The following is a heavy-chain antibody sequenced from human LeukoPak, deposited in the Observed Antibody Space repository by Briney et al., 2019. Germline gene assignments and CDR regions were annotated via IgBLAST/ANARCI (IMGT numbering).Heavy chain of an antibody. CDR3: ASFYGSGTPPPFDY. CDR1: GFTFSSYA. D-gene: IGHD3-10*01. V-gene: IGHV3-30-3*01. J-gene: IGHJ4*02. CDR2: ISYDGSNK. Sequence: PGGSLRLSCAASGFTFSSYAMHWVRQAPGKGLEWVAVISYDGSNKYYADSVKGRFTISRDNSKNTLYLQMNSLRAEDTAVYYCASFYGSGTPPPFDYWGQGTLVTVSS.